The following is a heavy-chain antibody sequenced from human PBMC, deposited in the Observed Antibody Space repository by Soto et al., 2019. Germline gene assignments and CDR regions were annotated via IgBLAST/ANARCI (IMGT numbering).Heavy chain of an antibody. Sequence: EVQLLESGGGLVQPGGSLRLSCAASGFTFSSYAMSWLRQAPGRGLEWVSAISGSGGSTYYADSVKGRFTISRDNSKNTLYLQMNSLRAEDTAVYYCAKDRGIQLWAKENWFDPWGQGTLVTVSS. J-gene: IGHJ5*02. CDR2: ISGSGGST. CDR1: GFTFSSYA. D-gene: IGHD5-18*01. V-gene: IGHV3-23*01. CDR3: AKDRGIQLWAKENWFDP.